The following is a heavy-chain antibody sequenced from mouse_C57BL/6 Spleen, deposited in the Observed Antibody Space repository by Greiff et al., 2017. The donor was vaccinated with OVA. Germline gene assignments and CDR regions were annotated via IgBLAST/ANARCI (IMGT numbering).Heavy chain of an antibody. CDR2: ISDGGSYT. V-gene: IGHV5-4*01. CDR1: GFTFISYA. J-gene: IGHJ4*01. Sequence: EVKLVESGGGLVKPGGSLKLSCAASGFTFISYAMSWVRQTPEKRLEWVATISDGGSYTYYPDNVKGRFTISRDNAKNNLYLQMSHLKSEDTAMYYCARDGLTGTGRYAMDYWGQGTSVTVSS. D-gene: IGHD4-1*01. CDR3: ARDGLTGTGRYAMDY.